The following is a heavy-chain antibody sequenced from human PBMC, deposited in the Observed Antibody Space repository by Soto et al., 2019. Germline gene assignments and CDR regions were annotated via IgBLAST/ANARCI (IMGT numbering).Heavy chain of an antibody. CDR3: ARARRRYYYDSSGYYPALNWFDP. CDR2: INHSGST. D-gene: IGHD3-22*01. CDR1: GGSFSGYY. V-gene: IGHV4-34*01. J-gene: IGHJ5*02. Sequence: SETLSLTCAVYGGSFSGYYWSWIRQPPGKGLEWIGEINHSGSTNYNPSLKSRVTISVDTSKNQFSLKLSSVTAADTAVYYCARARRRYYYDSSGYYPALNWFDPPGPGPLVTVSS.